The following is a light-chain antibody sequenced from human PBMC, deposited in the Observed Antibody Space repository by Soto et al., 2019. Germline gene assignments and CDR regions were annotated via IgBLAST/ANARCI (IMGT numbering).Light chain of an antibody. V-gene: IGKV1-5*03. CDR3: QQYNSYSLT. CDR2: KAS. J-gene: IGKJ1*01. Sequence: DIHTTQSPYTMYLSVGARVTITCXASQTISSWLAWYQQKPGKAPKLLIYKASSLESGVPSRFSGSGSGTEFTLTISSLQPDDFATYYCQQYNSYSLTFGQGTKVDNK. CDR1: QTISSW.